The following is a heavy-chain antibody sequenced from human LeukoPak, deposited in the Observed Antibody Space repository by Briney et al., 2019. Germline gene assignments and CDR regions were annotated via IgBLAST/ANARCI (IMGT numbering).Heavy chain of an antibody. Sequence: SQTLSLTCTVSGGSISSGSYYWSWIRQPAGKRLEWIGRIYTSGSTDYNPSLRSRVTISVDPSKNQFSLKLSSVTAADTAVYYCARSASGGYYTNWFDPWGQGTLVTVSS. V-gene: IGHV4-61*02. CDR3: ARSASGGYYTNWFDP. CDR1: GGSISSGSYY. CDR2: IYTSGST. D-gene: IGHD3-22*01. J-gene: IGHJ5*02.